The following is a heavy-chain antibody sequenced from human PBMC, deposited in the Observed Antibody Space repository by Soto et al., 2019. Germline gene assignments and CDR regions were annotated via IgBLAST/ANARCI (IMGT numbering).Heavy chain of an antibody. Sequence: PRGALRRSGTAPVFNVSSYWPHWVRQVPGRGLVWVSRINRDGSRTSYADSVKGRFTISRDNAKNTVDLQMNSLRAEDTAVYYCVRDLTSCTSARCYSYYYGMDVWGRGTTVTVSS. CDR1: VFNVSSYW. CDR3: VRDLTSCTSARCYSYYYGMDV. D-gene: IGHD1-26*01. V-gene: IGHV3-74*01. J-gene: IGHJ6*02. CDR2: INRDGSRT.